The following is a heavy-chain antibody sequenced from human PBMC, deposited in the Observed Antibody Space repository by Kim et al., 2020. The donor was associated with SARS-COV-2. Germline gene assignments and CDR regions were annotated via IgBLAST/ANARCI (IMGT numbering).Heavy chain of an antibody. Sequence: GGSLRLSCAASGFTFSSYDMHWVRQAPGKGLEWVADISYDGSNKYYADSVKGRFTISRDNSKNTLYLQMNSLRAEDTAVYYCARARGRWLSVNPNGFDPWGQGTMVTVSS. V-gene: IGHV3-30*03. CDR1: GFTFSSYD. CDR3: ARARGRWLSVNPNGFDP. D-gene: IGHD3-16*01. J-gene: IGHJ5*02. CDR2: ISYDGSNK.